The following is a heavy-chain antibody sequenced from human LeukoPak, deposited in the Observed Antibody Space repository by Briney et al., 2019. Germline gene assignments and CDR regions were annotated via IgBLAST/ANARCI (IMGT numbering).Heavy chain of an antibody. V-gene: IGHV3-23*01. Sequence: GGSLRLSCTASGFTFSAYSRMWVRQAPGKGPEWVSAIRGGGGSAFYADSVKRRFTTSRDNYKYTLFLQMYSLRAEDTAVYYCARDPNGDYIGAFDMWGPGTMVTV. CDR3: ARDPNGDYIGAFDM. CDR2: IRGGGGSA. D-gene: IGHD4-17*01. J-gene: IGHJ3*02. CDR1: GFTFSAYS.